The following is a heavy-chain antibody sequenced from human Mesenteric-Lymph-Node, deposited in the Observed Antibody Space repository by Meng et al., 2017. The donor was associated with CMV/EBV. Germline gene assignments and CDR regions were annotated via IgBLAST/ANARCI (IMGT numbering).Heavy chain of an antibody. CDR1: ASAFNNYE. D-gene: IGHD1-20*01. Sequence: ASAFNNYEINCVRQAPGKGLEWVSSITATGSYIYYADSVKGRFTISRDNAKKSLYLQMNSLRAEDTAVYYCATVTGSPGYWGQGTLVTVSS. CDR2: ITATGSYI. V-gene: IGHV3-21*01. J-gene: IGHJ4*02. CDR3: ATVTGSPGY.